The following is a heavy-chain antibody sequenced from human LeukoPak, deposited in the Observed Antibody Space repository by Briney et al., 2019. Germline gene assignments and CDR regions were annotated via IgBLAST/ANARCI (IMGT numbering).Heavy chain of an antibody. J-gene: IGHJ4*02. CDR3: ARQGRWELSAFDY. Sequence: GESLKISCKGSGYSFTSYWIGWVRQMPGKGLEWMGIIYPGDSDTKYSPSFQGQVTISADKSISTAYVQWSSLKASDTAMYYCARQGRWELSAFDYWGQGTLVTVSS. CDR2: IYPGDSDT. D-gene: IGHD1-26*01. V-gene: IGHV5-51*01. CDR1: GYSFTSYW.